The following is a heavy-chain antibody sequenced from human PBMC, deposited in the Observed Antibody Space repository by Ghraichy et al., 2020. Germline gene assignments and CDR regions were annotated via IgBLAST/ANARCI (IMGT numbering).Heavy chain of an antibody. CDR2: ISGSGGST. CDR1: GFTFSSYA. D-gene: IGHD6-6*01. V-gene: IGHV3-23*01. Sequence: GGSLRLSCAASGFTFSSYAMSWVRQAPGKGLEWVSAISGSGGSTYYADSVKGRFTISRDNSKNTLYLQMNSLRAEDTAVYYCAKDRWVQQLVPDYFDYWGQGTLVTVSS. J-gene: IGHJ4*02. CDR3: AKDRWVQQLVPDYFDY.